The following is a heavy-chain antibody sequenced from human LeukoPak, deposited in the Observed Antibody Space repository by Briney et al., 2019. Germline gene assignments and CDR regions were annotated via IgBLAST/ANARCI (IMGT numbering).Heavy chain of an antibody. CDR2: TSGRGGST. J-gene: IGHJ4*02. CDR3: AREDVGYLFDY. Sequence: GGSLRLSCAASGFTFSNYAMNWVRQAPGKGLEWVSVTSGRGGSTYYADSVKGRFTISRDNSKNTLYLQMNSLRAEDTAVYYCAREDVGYLFDYWGQGTLVTVSS. V-gene: IGHV3-23*01. D-gene: IGHD5-18*01. CDR1: GFTFSNYA.